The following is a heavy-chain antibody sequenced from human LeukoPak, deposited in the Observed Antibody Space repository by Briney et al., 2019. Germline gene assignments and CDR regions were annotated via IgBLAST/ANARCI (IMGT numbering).Heavy chain of an antibody. J-gene: IGHJ4*02. CDR1: GGSISSYY. CDR2: MFYNVST. V-gene: IGHV4-59*08. Sequence: SKTLSLTCTVSGGSISSYYWNWIRQSPGKGVEWIAYMFYNVSTNYSPSLKSRVTISVDTSKNHFYLKLSSVTAADTAVYYCARQGSGSSYYYYTFPYWGQGTLVTVSS. CDR3: ARQGSGSSYYYYTFPY. D-gene: IGHD1-26*01.